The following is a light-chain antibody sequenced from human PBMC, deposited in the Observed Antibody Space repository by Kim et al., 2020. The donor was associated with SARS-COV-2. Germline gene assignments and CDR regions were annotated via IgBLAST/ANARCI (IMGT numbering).Light chain of an antibody. CDR2: GAS. J-gene: IGKJ1*01. CDR3: QQYDSWPRT. Sequence: EIVMTQSPATLSVSPGERATLSCRASQSVSSNLVWYQQRPGQAPRLLIYGASTRATGIPARFSGSGTGTEFTLTISSLQSEDFVVYYCQQYDSWPRTFGQGTKVGIK. V-gene: IGKV3-15*01. CDR1: QSVSSN.